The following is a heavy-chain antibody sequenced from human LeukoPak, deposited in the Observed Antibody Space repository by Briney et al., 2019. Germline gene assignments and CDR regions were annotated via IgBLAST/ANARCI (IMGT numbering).Heavy chain of an antibody. V-gene: IGHV1-69*05. CDR1: GGTSSSYA. Sequence: ASVKVSCKASGGTSSSYAISWVRQAPGQGLEWMGGIIPIFGTANYAQKFQGWVTMTRDTSISTAYMELSRLRSDDTAVYYCARGDILTGYYTHWYFDYWGQGTLVTVSS. CDR2: IIPIFGTA. CDR3: ARGDILTGYYTHWYFDY. D-gene: IGHD3-9*01. J-gene: IGHJ4*02.